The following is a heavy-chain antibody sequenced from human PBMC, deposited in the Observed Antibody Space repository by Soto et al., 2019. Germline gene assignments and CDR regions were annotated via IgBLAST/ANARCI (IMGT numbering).Heavy chain of an antibody. D-gene: IGHD2-2*01. CDR2: ISAYNGNT. CDR1: GYTFTSYG. J-gene: IGHJ6*02. Sequence: ASVKVSCKASGYTFTSYGISWVRQAPGQGLEWMGWISAYNGNTNYAQKLQGRVTMTTDTSTSTAYMELRSLRSDDTAVYYCARGGYCSSTSCYRYYYYGMDVWGQGTTVTVSS. V-gene: IGHV1-18*01. CDR3: ARGGYCSSTSCYRYYYYGMDV.